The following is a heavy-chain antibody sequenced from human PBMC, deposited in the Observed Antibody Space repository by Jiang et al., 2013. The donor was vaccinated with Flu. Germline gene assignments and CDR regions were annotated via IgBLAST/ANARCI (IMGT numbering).Heavy chain of an antibody. J-gene: IGHJ4*02. CDR1: GYSFTSYW. CDR3: ARRYCSGGTCYSTWDY. Sequence: GAEVKKPGESLKISCKGSGYSFTSYWIGWVRQMPGKGLEWMGIIYPGDSDTRYSPSVQGQVTMSADKSISTAYLQWSSLKASGTAMYYCARRYCSGGTCYSTWDYWGQGTLVTVSS. V-gene: IGHV5-51*01. D-gene: IGHD2-15*01. CDR2: IYPGDSDT.